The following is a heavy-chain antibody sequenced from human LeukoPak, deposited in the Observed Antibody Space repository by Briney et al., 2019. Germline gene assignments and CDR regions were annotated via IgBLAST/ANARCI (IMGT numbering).Heavy chain of an antibody. Sequence: SVKVSCKASGGTFSSYAISWVRQAPGQGLEWMGRIIPILGIANYAQKFQGRVTITADKSTSTAYMELSSLRSEDTAVYYCARDRGVYSGSSWGQGTLVTVSS. CDR2: IIPILGIA. CDR1: GGTFSSYA. J-gene: IGHJ4*02. D-gene: IGHD1-26*01. V-gene: IGHV1-69*04. CDR3: ARDRGVYSGSS.